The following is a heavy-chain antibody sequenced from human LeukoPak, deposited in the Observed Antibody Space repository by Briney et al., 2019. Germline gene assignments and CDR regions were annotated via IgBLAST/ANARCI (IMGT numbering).Heavy chain of an antibody. V-gene: IGHV1-46*01. Sequence: GASVKVSCKASGYTFTSYYMYWVRQAPGQGLEWMGIINPSGGSTSYAQKCQGRVTMTRDMSTSTVYMELSSLRSEDTAVYYCARGPRDYYYMDVWGKGTTVTVSS. J-gene: IGHJ6*03. CDR3: ARGPRDYYYMDV. CDR2: INPSGGST. CDR1: GYTFTSYY.